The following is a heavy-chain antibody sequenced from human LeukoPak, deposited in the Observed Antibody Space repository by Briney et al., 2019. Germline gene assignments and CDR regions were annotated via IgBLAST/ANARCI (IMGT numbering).Heavy chain of an antibody. J-gene: IGHJ4*02. D-gene: IGHD3-10*01. CDR1: GGTFSSYA. V-gene: IGHV1-69*04. CDR3: AGWFGSAAFDY. Sequence: SVKASCKASGGTFSSYAISWVRQAPGQGLEWMGRIIPILGIANYAQKFQGRVTITADKSTSTAYMELSSLRSEDTAVYYCAGWFGSAAFDYWGQGTLVTVSS. CDR2: IIPILGIA.